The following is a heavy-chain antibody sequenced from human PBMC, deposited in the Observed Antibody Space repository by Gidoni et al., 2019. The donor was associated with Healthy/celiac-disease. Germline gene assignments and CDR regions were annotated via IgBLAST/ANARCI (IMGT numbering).Heavy chain of an antibody. V-gene: IGHV3-23*01. CDR1: GFTFRSNA. J-gene: IGHJ4*02. D-gene: IGHD6-19*01. CDR2: INDNSVRT. CDR3: AKKKGAISSAWYVDY. Sequence: EVQLLESGGASVQPGGSLRLSCAPSGFTFRSNAMRWVRQAPGKGLEGVSGINDNSVRTYYADSVRGRFTISRDNSKNILYLQMNSLRVEDTAIYYCAKKKGAISSAWYVDYWGQGTLVTVSS.